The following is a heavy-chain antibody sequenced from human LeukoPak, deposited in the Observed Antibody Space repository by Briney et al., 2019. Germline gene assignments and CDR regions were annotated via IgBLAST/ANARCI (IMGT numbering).Heavy chain of an antibody. D-gene: IGHD6-13*01. Sequence: GGSLRLSCAASGFTFSSYAMHWVRQAPGKGLEWVAVISYDGSNKYYADSVKGRFTISRDNSKNTLYLQMNSPRAEDTAVYYCARDSRAAGDYWGQGTLVTVSS. J-gene: IGHJ4*02. CDR1: GFTFSSYA. CDR3: ARDSRAAGDY. CDR2: ISYDGSNK. V-gene: IGHV3-30-3*01.